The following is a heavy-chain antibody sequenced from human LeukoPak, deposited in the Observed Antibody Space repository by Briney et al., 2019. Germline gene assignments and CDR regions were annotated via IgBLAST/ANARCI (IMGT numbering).Heavy chain of an antibody. Sequence: ASVKVSCKTSGYTFTSYGISWVRQAPGQGLEWIGWISAYNGNTNYAQKLQGRVTMTTDTSTNTAYMELRTVRSDETAVYCSWIVQPIYDYSGYNAYWGQGTLVTVSS. CDR2: ISAYNGNT. V-gene: IGHV1-18*01. D-gene: IGHD3-22*01. CDR3: WIVQPIYDYSGYNAY. J-gene: IGHJ4*02. CDR1: GYTFTSYG.